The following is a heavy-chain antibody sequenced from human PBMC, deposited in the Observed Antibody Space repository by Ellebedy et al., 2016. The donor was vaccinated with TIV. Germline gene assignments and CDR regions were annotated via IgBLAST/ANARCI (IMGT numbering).Heavy chain of an antibody. CDR1: GFTFSSYA. CDR3: ARSVGFVTRDSGWPY. V-gene: IGHV3-30-3*01. D-gene: IGHD6-19*01. Sequence: GGSLRLSXAASGFTFSSYAMHWVRQAPGKGLEWVAVISYDGSNKYYADSVKGRFTISRDNSKNTLYLQMNSLRAEDTAVYYCARSVGFVTRDSGWPYWGQGTLVTVSS. CDR2: ISYDGSNK. J-gene: IGHJ4*02.